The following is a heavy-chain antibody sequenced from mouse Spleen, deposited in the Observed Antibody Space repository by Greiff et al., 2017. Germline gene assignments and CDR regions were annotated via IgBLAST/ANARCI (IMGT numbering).Heavy chain of an antibody. D-gene: IGHD2-3*01. V-gene: IGHV1-82*01. Sequence: VQLQQSGPELVKPGASVKISCKASGYAFSSSWMNWVKQRPGKGLEWIGRIYPGDGDTNYNGKFKGKATLTADKSSSTAYMQLSSLTSEDSAVYFCARRTNGYYAYFDYWGQGTTLTVSS. CDR2: IYPGDGDT. J-gene: IGHJ2*01. CDR3: ARRTNGYYAYFDY. CDR1: GYAFSSSW.